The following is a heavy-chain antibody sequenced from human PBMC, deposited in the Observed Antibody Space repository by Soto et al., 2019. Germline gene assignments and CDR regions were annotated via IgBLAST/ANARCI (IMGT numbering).Heavy chain of an antibody. Sequence: GGSLRLSCAASGFTFSSYSMNWVRQAPGKGLEWVSSISSSSSYIYYADSVKGRFTISRDNAKNSLYLQMNSLRAEDTAVYYCARAITMVRGVITHYSYYCMDVWGQGTTVTVSS. D-gene: IGHD3-10*01. CDR2: ISSSSSYI. J-gene: IGHJ6*02. V-gene: IGHV3-21*01. CDR3: ARAITMVRGVITHYSYYCMDV. CDR1: GFTFSSYS.